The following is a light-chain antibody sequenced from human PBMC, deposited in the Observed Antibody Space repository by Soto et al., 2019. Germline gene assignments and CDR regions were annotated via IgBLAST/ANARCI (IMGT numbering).Light chain of an antibody. CDR2: GAS. CDR3: QQYSGGFP. Sequence: EIVMTQSPATLSVSPGERATLSCRASQSVSSNLAWYQQKPGQAPRLLIYGASTRATGIPARFSGSGSGTEFTLTISSLQSEDFAVYYCQQYSGGFPFGPGTKVDIK. CDR1: QSVSSN. V-gene: IGKV3-15*01. J-gene: IGKJ3*01.